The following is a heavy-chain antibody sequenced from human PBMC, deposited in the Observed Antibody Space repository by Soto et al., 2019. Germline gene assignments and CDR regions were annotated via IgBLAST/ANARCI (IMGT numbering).Heavy chain of an antibody. CDR3: ARGGGGVDHYPFDY. CDR2: ISAYNGNT. CDR1: GYTFTSYG. D-gene: IGHD1-26*01. J-gene: IGHJ4*02. V-gene: IGHV1-18*01. Sequence: QVQLVQSGAEVKKPGASVKVSCKASGYTFTSYGISWVRQAPGQGLEWMGWISAYNGNTNYAQKLQVRVTMTTDTSPRAAYMELRSMRSNNTAVYYCARGGGGVDHYPFDYCGQGTLVTVSS.